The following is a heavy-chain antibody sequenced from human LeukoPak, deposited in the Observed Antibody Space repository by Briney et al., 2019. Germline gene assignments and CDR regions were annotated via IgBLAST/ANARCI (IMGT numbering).Heavy chain of an antibody. V-gene: IGHV3-30*04. CDR1: GFTFSSYA. D-gene: IGHD5-12*01. CDR3: AKGDLVALIDY. CDR2: ISYDGSNK. J-gene: IGHJ4*02. Sequence: GGSLRLSCAASGFTFSSYAMHWVRQAPGKGLEWVAVISYDGSNKYYADSVKGRFTISRDNSKNTLYLQMNSLRAEDTAVYYCAKGDLVALIDYWGQGTLVTVSS.